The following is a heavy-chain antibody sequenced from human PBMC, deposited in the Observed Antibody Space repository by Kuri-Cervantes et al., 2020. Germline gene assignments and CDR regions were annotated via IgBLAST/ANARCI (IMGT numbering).Heavy chain of an antibody. V-gene: IGHV3-15*01. CDR1: GFTFSNAW. J-gene: IGHJ2*01. CDR2: IKSRTDGGTT. D-gene: IGHD2-2*01. CDR3: TTVIDIVVVPAAMRGYWYFDL. Sequence: GESLKISCAASGFTFSNAWMSWVRQAPGKGLEWFGRIKSRTDGGTTDYAAPVKGRFTISRDDSKNTLYLQMNSLKTEDTAVYYCTTVIDIVVVPAAMRGYWYFDLWGRGTLVTVSS.